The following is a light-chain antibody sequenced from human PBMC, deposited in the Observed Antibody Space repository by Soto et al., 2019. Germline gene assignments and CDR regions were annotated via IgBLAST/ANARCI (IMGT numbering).Light chain of an antibody. CDR2: DAF. Sequence: DIQMTQSPSTLSVSIGDTVTITCRANQSISEFLAWYQQKPGKAPKLLSYDAFVLEKGVPSRFGGSGSGTEFTLTINSLQPDDLGTYYCQQYNTYPWTFGQGTKVDFK. CDR3: QQYNTYPWT. CDR1: QSISEF. V-gene: IGKV1-5*01. J-gene: IGKJ1*01.